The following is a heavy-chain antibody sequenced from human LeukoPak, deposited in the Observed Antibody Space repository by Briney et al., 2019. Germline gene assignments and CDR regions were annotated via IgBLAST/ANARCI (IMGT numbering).Heavy chain of an antibody. D-gene: IGHD1-26*01. CDR3: ARMYSGSYYDYFDY. V-gene: IGHV1-2*02. Sequence: GASVKVSCKASGYTFTGYYMHWVRQAPGQGLEWMGWINPNSGGTNYAQKFQGRVTMTRDTSISTAYMELSRLRSDDTAVYYCARMYSGSYYDYFDYWGQGTLVTVSS. CDR2: INPNSGGT. J-gene: IGHJ4*02. CDR1: GYTFTGYY.